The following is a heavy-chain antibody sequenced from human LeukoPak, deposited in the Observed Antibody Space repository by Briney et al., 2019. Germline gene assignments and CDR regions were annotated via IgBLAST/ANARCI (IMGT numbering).Heavy chain of an antibody. Sequence: GGSLRLSCAASGFTVSSNYMSWVRQAPGKGLEWVSVIYSGGSTYYADSVKGRFTISRDNSKNTLYLQMNSLRAEDTAVYYCARGNAPMAHDYWGQGTLVTVSS. CDR1: GFTVSSNY. CDR2: IYSGGST. J-gene: IGHJ4*02. D-gene: IGHD3-10*01. CDR3: ARGNAPMAHDY. V-gene: IGHV3-53*01.